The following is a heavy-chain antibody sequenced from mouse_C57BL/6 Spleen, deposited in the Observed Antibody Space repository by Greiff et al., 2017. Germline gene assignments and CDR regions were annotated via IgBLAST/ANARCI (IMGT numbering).Heavy chain of an antibody. Sequence: VQLQQSGPELVKPGASVKISCKASGYAFSSSWMNWVKQRPGKGLEWIGRIYPGDGDTNYNGKFKGKATLTADTSSSTAYMQLSSLTSEDSAVYFCAREIRFDYRGQGATLTVSS. V-gene: IGHV1-82*01. CDR2: IYPGDGDT. J-gene: IGHJ2*01. CDR3: AREIRFDY. D-gene: IGHD1-1*01. CDR1: GYAFSSSW.